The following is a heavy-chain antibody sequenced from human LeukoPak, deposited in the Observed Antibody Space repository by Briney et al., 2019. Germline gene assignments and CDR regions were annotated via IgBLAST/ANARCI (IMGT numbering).Heavy chain of an antibody. CDR3: ARVLAVAALGD. J-gene: IGHJ4*02. V-gene: IGHV1-2*02. CDR2: IDPNSGGT. Sequence: GASVKVSCKASGYTFTGYYMHWVRQTPGQGLEWMGWIDPNSGGTNYAQKFQGRVTMTRDTSISTAYMELSRLRSDDTAVYYCARVLAVAALGDWGQGTLVTVSS. CDR1: GYTFTGYY. D-gene: IGHD6-19*01.